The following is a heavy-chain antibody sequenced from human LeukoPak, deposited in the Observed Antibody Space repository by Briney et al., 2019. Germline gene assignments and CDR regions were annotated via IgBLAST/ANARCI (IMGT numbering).Heavy chain of an antibody. CDR1: GFTFNTYT. J-gene: IGHJ6*02. CDR3: ARDSGGYYYYGMDV. CDR2: ISGSSGII. V-gene: IGHV3-48*01. Sequence: GGSLRLSCAASGFTFNTYTMNWVRQAPGKGLEWVSYISGSSGIIDYADSVRGRFTISRDNAKNSLYLQMNSLRAEDTAVYYCARDSGGYYYYGMDVWGQGTTVTVSS. D-gene: IGHD3-10*01.